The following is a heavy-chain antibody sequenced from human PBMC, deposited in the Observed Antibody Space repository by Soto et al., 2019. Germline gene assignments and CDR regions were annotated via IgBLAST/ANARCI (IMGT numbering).Heavy chain of an antibody. Sequence: ASVKVSCKASGGTFTSYGITWVRQAPGQGLEWMGRISAYNYNTNYAQKLQGRVTMTTDTSTSTAYMELRSLRSDDTAVYYCARVVGALGHWFDPWGQGTLVTVSS. J-gene: IGHJ5*02. CDR3: ARVVGALGHWFDP. CDR2: ISAYNYNT. V-gene: IGHV1-18*04. D-gene: IGHD1-26*01. CDR1: GGTFTSYG.